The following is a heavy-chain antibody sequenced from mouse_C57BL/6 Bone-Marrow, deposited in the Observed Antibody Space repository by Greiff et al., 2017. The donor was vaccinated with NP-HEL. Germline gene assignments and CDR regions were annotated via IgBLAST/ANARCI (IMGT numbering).Heavy chain of an antibody. Sequence: QVQLQQSGAELVRPGTSVKVSCKASGYAFTNYLIEWVKQRPGQGLEWIGVINPGSGGTNYNEKFKGKATLTADKSSSTAYMQLSSLTSEDSAVYFCARQGSYWYFDVWGTGTTVTVSS. V-gene: IGHV1-54*01. CDR1: GYAFTNYL. CDR2: INPGSGGT. J-gene: IGHJ1*03. CDR3: ARQGSYWYFDV.